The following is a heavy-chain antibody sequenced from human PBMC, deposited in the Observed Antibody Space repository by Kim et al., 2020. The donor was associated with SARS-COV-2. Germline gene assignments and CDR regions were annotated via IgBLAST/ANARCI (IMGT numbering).Heavy chain of an antibody. CDR1: GGSISSGSYY. CDR2: IYTSGST. J-gene: IGHJ6*02. Sequence: SETLSLTCTVSGGSISSGSYYWSWIRQPAGKGLEWIGRIYTSGSTNYNPSLKSRVTISVDTSKNQFSLKLSSVTAAATAVYYWARVNIYDILTGYHYAGQYYYGMDVWGQGTTVTVSS. D-gene: IGHD3-9*01. CDR3: ARVNIYDILTGYHYAGQYYYGMDV. V-gene: IGHV4-61*02.